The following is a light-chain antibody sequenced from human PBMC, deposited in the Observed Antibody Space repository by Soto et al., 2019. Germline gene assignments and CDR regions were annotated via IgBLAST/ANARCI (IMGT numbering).Light chain of an antibody. Sequence: ETVMTQSPVTLSVSPGERATLSCRASQSVGGNVAWYQQKPGQAPRLLMYATSTRATGIPAKFSGSGSGTQFTLTISSLQSEDSAVYFCQHYSDWPPYTFGQGTKLEIK. CDR1: QSVGGN. CDR2: ATS. J-gene: IGKJ2*01. CDR3: QHYSDWPPYT. V-gene: IGKV3-15*01.